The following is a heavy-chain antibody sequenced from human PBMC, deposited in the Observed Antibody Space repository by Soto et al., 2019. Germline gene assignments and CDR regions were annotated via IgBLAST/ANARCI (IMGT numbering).Heavy chain of an antibody. D-gene: IGHD3-22*01. V-gene: IGHV4-34*01. CDR1: GGSFSSYY. CDR3: ARRSSDYSRPHFDY. Sequence: TSETLSLTCTVYGGSFSSYYWSWIRQPPGKGLDWIGEINDSGTTHYNPSLKSRVIISIDTSKNQFSLNLSSVTAADTALFFCARRSSDYSRPHFDYWGQGTLVTVSS. CDR2: INDSGTT. J-gene: IGHJ4*02.